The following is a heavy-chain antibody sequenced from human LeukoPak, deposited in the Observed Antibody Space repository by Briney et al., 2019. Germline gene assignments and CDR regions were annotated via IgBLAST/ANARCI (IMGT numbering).Heavy chain of an antibody. CDR3: AKENIRREPMVTAIVYDY. CDR2: ISHSGGAT. Sequence: GGSLRLSCAASEFTFSSSDMSWVRQAPGKGLEWVTAISHSGGATYYADSVKGRFTISRDNSKNTLYLQMTSLRAEDTAVYYCAKENIRREPMVTAIVYDYWGQGTPVTVSS. J-gene: IGHJ4*02. D-gene: IGHD2-21*02. CDR1: EFTFSSSD. V-gene: IGHV3-23*01.